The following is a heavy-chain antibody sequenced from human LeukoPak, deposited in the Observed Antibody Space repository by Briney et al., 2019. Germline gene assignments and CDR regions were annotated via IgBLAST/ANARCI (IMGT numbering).Heavy chain of an antibody. V-gene: IGHV3-64D*06. CDR3: VKDGSGSYYTYYFDY. CDR2: ISSNGGST. J-gene: IGHJ4*02. D-gene: IGHD3-10*01. Sequence: GGSLRLFCSASGFTFSRYAMHWVGQAPGKGLEYVSAISSNGGSTYYADSVKGRFTISRDNSKNTLYLQMSSLRAEDTAVYYCVKDGSGSYYTYYFDYWGQGTLVTVSS. CDR1: GFTFSRYA.